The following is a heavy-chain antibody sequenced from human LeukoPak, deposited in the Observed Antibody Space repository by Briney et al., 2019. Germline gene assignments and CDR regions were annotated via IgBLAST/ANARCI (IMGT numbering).Heavy chain of an antibody. V-gene: IGHV3-23*01. D-gene: IGHD1-26*01. J-gene: IGHJ4*02. Sequence: GGSLRLSCAASGFTFSSYGMSWVRQAPGKGLEWVSGISGSGGSTYYADSVKGRFTISRDNAKNSLYLQMNSLRAEDTALYYCAKDMLPVVGATTYFDYWGQGTLVTVSS. CDR2: ISGSGGST. CDR3: AKDMLPVVGATTYFDY. CDR1: GFTFSSYG.